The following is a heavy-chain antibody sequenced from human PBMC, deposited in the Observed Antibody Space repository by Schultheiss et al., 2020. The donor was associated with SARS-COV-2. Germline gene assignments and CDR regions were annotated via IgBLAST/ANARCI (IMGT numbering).Heavy chain of an antibody. CDR2: ISSSSSSI. Sequence: GGSLRLSCAASGFTFSTYTMNWVRQAPGKGLEWVSSISSSSSSIYYADSVKGRFTISRDNAKNSLSLQMNSLRAEDTAVYYCASLYSSSWYSGYYYYYGMDVWGQGTTVTVSS. D-gene: IGHD6-13*01. V-gene: IGHV3-21*04. CDR1: GFTFSTYT. J-gene: IGHJ6*02. CDR3: ASLYSSSWYSGYYYYYGMDV.